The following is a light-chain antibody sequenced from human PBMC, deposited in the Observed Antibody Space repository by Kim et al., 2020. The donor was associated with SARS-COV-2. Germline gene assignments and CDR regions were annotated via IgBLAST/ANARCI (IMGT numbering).Light chain of an antibody. Sequence: EIVMTQSPATLSVSPGERATLSCRASQSVSSNLAWYQQKPGQAPRLLIYGASTRATGFPARFSGSGSGTEFTLTISSLQSENCAVYYCQQYDTWPPYTFGQGTKLE. CDR1: QSVSSN. V-gene: IGKV3-15*01. J-gene: IGKJ2*01. CDR2: GAS. CDR3: QQYDTWPPYT.